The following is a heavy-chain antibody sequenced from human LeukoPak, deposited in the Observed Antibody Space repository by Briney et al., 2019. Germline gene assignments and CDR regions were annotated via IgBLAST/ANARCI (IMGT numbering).Heavy chain of an antibody. Sequence: SETLSLTCALSGGSITGYYYNWVRQPPGKGLEWIGEINHTGSTTYNPSLKSRVIIAVDTSKNQFSLKLTSVTAADTAVYYCARVGDLFGAHRVRGLPPDYYYMDVWGKGTTVTVSS. V-gene: IGHV4-34*01. D-gene: IGHD3-10*01. CDR2: INHTGST. J-gene: IGHJ6*03. CDR3: ARVGDLFGAHRVRGLPPDYYYMDV. CDR1: GGSITGYY.